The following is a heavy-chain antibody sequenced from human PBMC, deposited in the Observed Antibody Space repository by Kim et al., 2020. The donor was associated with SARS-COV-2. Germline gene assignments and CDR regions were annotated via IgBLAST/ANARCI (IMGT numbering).Heavy chain of an antibody. Sequence: VRGRFAISRDNSKNTLYLQMNSLRVEDTALYYCARDAYCSGGTCYSGFPGNWGQGTQVTVSS. J-gene: IGHJ4*02. D-gene: IGHD2-15*01. CDR3: ARDAYCSGGTCYSGFPGN. V-gene: IGHV3-30*07.